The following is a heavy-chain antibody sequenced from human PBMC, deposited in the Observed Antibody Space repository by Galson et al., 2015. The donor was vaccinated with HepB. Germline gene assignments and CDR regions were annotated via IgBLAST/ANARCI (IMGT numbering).Heavy chain of an antibody. J-gene: IGHJ4*02. D-gene: IGHD1-26*01. CDR3: AKDLGWWEELPGYFEY. Sequence: SMRLSCAATGFTFTNHAMKWVRQAPGKGLEWVSSISGGGIATYYADSVKGRFTIFRDNSNSMLHLQMNTLRAEDTATYYCAKDLGWWEELPGYFEYWGQGTLVTVSS. CDR1: GFTFTNHA. CDR2: ISGGGIAT. V-gene: IGHV3-23*01.